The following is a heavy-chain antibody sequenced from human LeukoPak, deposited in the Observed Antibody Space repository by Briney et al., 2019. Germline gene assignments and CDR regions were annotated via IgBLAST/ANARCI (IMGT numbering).Heavy chain of an antibody. CDR1: GFSFSTYG. CDR3: ARDPGLKRAAACGDH. J-gene: IGHJ4*02. D-gene: IGHD6-13*01. CDR2: ISSSSKII. V-gene: IGHV3-48*01. Sequence: PGGSLRLSCAASGFSFSTYGMIWVRQAPGKGLEWISYISSSSKIIHYADSVKGRFTTSRDNAKNSLYLQLSSLRAEDTAVYYCARDPGLKRAAACGDHWGQGTLVIVSS.